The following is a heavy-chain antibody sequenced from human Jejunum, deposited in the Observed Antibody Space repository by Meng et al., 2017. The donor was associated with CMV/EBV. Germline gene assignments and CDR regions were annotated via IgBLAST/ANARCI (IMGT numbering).Heavy chain of an antibody. CDR2: IIPILGAT. J-gene: IGHJ6*02. D-gene: IGHD1-1*01. CDR1: GVTLHTSG. CDR3: ARVTTFYYGLDV. Sequence: ASGVTLHTSGISWVRQAPGQGLDWLGKIIPILGATGYAQKFQGRVSITADKSTSTVFMELSSLRSEDTAIYYCARVTTFYYGLDVWGQGTTVTVSS. V-gene: IGHV1-69*04.